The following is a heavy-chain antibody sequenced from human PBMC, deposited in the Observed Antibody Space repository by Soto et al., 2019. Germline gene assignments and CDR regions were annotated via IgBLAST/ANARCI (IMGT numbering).Heavy chain of an antibody. CDR2: IIPIFGTA. D-gene: IGHD4-4*01. J-gene: IGHJ6*03. CDR3: AKGGRTTDYYYYYMDV. CDR1: GGTFSSYA. Sequence: SVKVSCKASGGTFSSYAISWVRQAPGQGLEWMGGIIPIFGTANYAQKFQGRVTITADESTSTAYMELSSLRSEDTAVYYCAKGGRTTDYYYYYMDVWGKGTTVTVYS. V-gene: IGHV1-69*01.